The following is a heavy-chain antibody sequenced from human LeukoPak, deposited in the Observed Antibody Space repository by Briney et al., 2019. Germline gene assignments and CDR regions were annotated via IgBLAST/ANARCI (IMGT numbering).Heavy chain of an antibody. CDR3: ARDRGGTATSFDY. CDR2: ISSSSSNI. CDR1: GFTFSSYS. Sequence: PGGSLRLSCAASGFTFSSYSVNWVRQAPGKGLEWISYISSSSSNIYYADSVKGRFTISRDNVRNSLYLQMNSLRDEDTAVYYCARDRGGTATSFDYWGQGTLVTVSS. V-gene: IGHV3-48*02. D-gene: IGHD1-1*01. J-gene: IGHJ4*02.